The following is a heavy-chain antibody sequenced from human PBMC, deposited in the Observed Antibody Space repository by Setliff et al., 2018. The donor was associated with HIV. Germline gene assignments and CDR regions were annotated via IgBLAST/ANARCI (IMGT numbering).Heavy chain of an antibody. Sequence: SETLSLTCTVSGGSISSISYYWGWIRQPPGKGLEWIGEINHSVSTNYNPSLKSRVTMSEDTSKNQFSLKLRSVTAVDTAVYYCARSALWFGEADWYFDLWGRGTLVTVSS. D-gene: IGHD3-10*01. CDR1: GGSISSISYY. J-gene: IGHJ2*01. CDR3: ARSALWFGEADWYFDL. V-gene: IGHV4-39*07. CDR2: INHSVST.